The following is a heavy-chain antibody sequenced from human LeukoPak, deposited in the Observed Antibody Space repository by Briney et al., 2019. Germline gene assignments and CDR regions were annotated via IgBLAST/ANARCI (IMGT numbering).Heavy chain of an antibody. CDR3: ARAESSGWYYFDY. J-gene: IGHJ4*02. D-gene: IGHD6-19*01. CDR2: IYSGGST. V-gene: IGHV3-66*01. CDR1: GFTVSSNY. Sequence: PGGSLRLSCAASGFTVSSNYMSWVRQAPGKGLGWVSVIYSGGSTYYADSVKGRFTISRDNSKNTLYLQMNSLRAEDTAVYYCARAESSGWYYFDYWGQGTLVTVSS.